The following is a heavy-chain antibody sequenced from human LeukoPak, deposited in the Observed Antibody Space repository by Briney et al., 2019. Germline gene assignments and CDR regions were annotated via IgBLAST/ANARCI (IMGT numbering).Heavy chain of an antibody. CDR1: GYSIRSGHS. Sequence: SETESLICAVSGYSIRSGHSWGWLRQRPGKGLAWIGNIYHSGNTLYNPSLNSRATLSVDPSKNQFSLKLSSVTAADTAVYYCARDHLNCGSDCYPFDYWGQGTLVTVS. D-gene: IGHD2-21*02. CDR2: IYHSGNT. J-gene: IGHJ4*02. CDR3: ARDHLNCGSDCYPFDY. V-gene: IGHV4-38-2*02.